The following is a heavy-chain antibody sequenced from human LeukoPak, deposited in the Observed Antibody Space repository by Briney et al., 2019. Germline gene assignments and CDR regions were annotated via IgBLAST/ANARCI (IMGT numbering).Heavy chain of an antibody. D-gene: IGHD3-10*01. CDR3: ARDLTVWFGESQPETHDY. V-gene: IGHV1-2*02. Sequence: GASVKVSCKASGYTFTGYYMHWVRQAPGQGLEWMGWINPNSGGTNYAQKFQGRVTMTRDTSISTAYMELSRLRSDDTTVYYCARDLTVWFGESQPETHDYWGQGTLVTVSS. J-gene: IGHJ4*02. CDR1: GYTFTGYY. CDR2: INPNSGGT.